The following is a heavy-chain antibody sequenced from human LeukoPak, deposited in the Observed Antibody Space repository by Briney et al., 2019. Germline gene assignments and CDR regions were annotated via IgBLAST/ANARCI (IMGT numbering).Heavy chain of an antibody. CDR1: GLTFSNFA. J-gene: IGHJ4*02. D-gene: IGHD1-1*01. Sequence: GGSLGLSCGASGLTFSNFAMSWVRQAPGGELEWVSSISGDGGNSYYANSVKGRFTISRDNSKNTLYLQLNSLRVDDTAIYYCAKYTRPNDGSIDCWGQGTLLTVSS. V-gene: IGHV3-23*01. CDR3: AKYTRPNDGSIDC. CDR2: ISGDGGNS.